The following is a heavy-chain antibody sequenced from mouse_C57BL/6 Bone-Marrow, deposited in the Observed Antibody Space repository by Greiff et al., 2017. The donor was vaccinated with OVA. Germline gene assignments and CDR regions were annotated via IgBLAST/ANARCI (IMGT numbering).Heavy chain of an antibody. CDR1: GFNIKNTY. CDR3: ARDYYGSHWYFDV. V-gene: IGHV14-3*01. D-gene: IGHD1-1*01. CDR2: IDPANGNT. J-gene: IGHJ1*03. Sequence: EVMLVESVAELVRPGASVKLSCTASGFNIKNTYMHWVKQRPEQGLEWIGRIDPANGNTKYAPKFQGKATITADTSSNTAYLQLSSLTSEDTAIYYCARDYYGSHWYFDVWGTGTTVTVSS.